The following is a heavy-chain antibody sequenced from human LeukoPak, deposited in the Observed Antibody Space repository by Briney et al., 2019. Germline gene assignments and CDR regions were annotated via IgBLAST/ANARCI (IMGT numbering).Heavy chain of an antibody. CDR1: GGSLSRDY. CDR3: AGIYYSGGSLRQAY. Sequence: PSETLSLTYTVSGGSLSRDYWSWVRQPPPKGLEWLGYVYKGATYNRSLNSRVTISVDTSNSQFSLKLSSVTAADTAIYFCAGIYYSGGSLRQAYWGQGILVTVSS. D-gene: IGHD2-15*01. CDR2: VYKGAT. V-gene: IGHV4-59*01. J-gene: IGHJ4*02.